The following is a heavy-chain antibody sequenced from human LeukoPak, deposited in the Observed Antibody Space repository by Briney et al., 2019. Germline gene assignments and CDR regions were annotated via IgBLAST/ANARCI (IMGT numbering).Heavy chain of an antibody. D-gene: IGHD3-22*01. CDR1: GGSISRHY. CDR3: ARLLDYDSSGYPDPFDM. Sequence: SETLSLTCTVSGGSISRHYWSWIRQPPGEGLEWMGYSYYSGTTRYNPSLQSRVTISVDTSKNLFSLKLTSVAAADTAVYYCARLLDYDSSGYPDPFDMWGQGTMVTVSS. V-gene: IGHV4-59*11. J-gene: IGHJ3*02. CDR2: SYYSGTT.